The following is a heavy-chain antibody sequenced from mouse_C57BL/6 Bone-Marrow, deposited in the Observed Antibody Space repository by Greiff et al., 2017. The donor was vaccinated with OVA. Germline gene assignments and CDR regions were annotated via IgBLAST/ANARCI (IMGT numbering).Heavy chain of an antibody. D-gene: IGHD1-1*01. Sequence: VQLKQSGPELVKPGASVKISCKASGYSFTGYYMNWVKQTPEKSLEWIGEINPSTGGTTYNQKFKAKATLTVDKSSSTAYMQLKSLTSEDSAVYYCASLRSSMDYWGQGTSVTVSS. V-gene: IGHV1-42*01. CDR1: GYSFTGYY. J-gene: IGHJ4*01. CDR3: ASLRSSMDY. CDR2: INPSTGGT.